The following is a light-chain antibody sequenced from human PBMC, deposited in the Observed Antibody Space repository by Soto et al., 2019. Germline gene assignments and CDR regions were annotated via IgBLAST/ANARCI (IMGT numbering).Light chain of an antibody. Sequence: QSVLTQPASVSGSPGQSITISCTGTSSDVGGYILVSWYQQEPGKAPKLMIYEGSKRPSGVSNRFSGSKSGNTASLTISGLQPEDEAHYYCCSYVGGDTYLIFGGGTKVTVL. CDR1: SSDVGGYIL. J-gene: IGLJ2*01. CDR2: EGS. V-gene: IGLV2-23*01. CDR3: CSYVGGDTYLI.